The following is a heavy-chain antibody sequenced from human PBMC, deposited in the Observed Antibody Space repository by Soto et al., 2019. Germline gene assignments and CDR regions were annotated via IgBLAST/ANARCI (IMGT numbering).Heavy chain of an antibody. J-gene: IGHJ6*02. CDR2: MNPNSGNT. CDR1: GYTFTRYA. D-gene: IGHD3-3*01. V-gene: IGHV1-8*01. Sequence: ASVKVSCKTSGYTFTRYAMNWVRQATGQGLEWMGWMNPNSGNTGYAQKFQGRATMTRNTSISTAYMELSSLRSEDTAVYYCARVLNWASFYDFWSGYYNYYYYGMDVWGQGTTVTVSS. CDR3: ARVLNWASFYDFWSGYYNYYYYGMDV.